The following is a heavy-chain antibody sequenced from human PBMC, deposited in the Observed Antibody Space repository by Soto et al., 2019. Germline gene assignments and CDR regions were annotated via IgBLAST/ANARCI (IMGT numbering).Heavy chain of an antibody. J-gene: IGHJ6*02. CDR2: IYYSGST. D-gene: IGHD3-10*01. V-gene: IGHV4-59*01. CDR1: GGSISSYY. CDR3: ARDVYYGSGGGMDV. Sequence: RLSETLSLTCTVSGGSISSYYWSWIRQPPGKGLEWIGYIYYSGSTNYNPSLKSRVTISVDTSKNQFSLKLSSVTAADTAVYYCARDVYYGSGGGMDVWGQGTTVTVSS.